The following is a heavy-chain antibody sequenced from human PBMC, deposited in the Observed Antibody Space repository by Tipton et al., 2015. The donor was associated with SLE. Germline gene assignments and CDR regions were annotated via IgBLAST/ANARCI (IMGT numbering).Heavy chain of an antibody. J-gene: IGHJ6*03. V-gene: IGHV1-18*01. CDR3: ARPVGYCSSTSCYTRDYYYYYMDV. CDR1: GYTFTSYG. D-gene: IGHD2-2*02. Sequence: QSGPEVEKPGASVKVSCKASGYTFTSYGISWVRQAPGQGLEWMGWISAYNGNTNYAQKLQGRVTMTTDTSTSTAYMELRSLRSDDTAVYYCARPVGYCSSTSCYTRDYYYYYMDVWGKGTTVTVSS. CDR2: ISAYNGNT.